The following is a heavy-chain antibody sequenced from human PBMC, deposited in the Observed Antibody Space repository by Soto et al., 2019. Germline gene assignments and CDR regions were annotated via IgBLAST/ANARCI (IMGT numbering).Heavy chain of an antibody. Sequence: SVKVSCKASGGTFSTFGISWVRQAPGQGLEWMGGIIPFFGTAKYSQKFEDRITITADESTNTVYMDLRSLTSEDTAIYYCARTAPMDAGDKYYYDFWGQGALVTVSA. D-gene: IGHD3-16*01. CDR3: ARTAPMDAGDKYYYDF. CDR1: GGTFSTFG. V-gene: IGHV1-69*13. J-gene: IGHJ4*02. CDR2: IIPFFGTA.